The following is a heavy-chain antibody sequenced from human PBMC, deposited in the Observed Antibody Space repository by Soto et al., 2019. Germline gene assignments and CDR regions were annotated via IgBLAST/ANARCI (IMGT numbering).Heavy chain of an antibody. J-gene: IGHJ5*02. D-gene: IGHD3-3*01. CDR3: ARELRSNNGFDP. CDR2: IYYSGST. V-gene: IGHV4-59*01. CDR1: GGSISSYY. Sequence: SETLSLTCSVSGGSISSYYWSWIRQLPGKGLEWIGYIYYSGSTNYNPSLKSRVTISVDTSKNQFSLKLSSVTAADTSVYYCARELRSNNGFDPWGQGTLVTVSS.